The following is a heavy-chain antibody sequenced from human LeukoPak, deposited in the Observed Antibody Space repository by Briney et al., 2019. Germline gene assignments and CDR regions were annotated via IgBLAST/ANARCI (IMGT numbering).Heavy chain of an antibody. V-gene: IGHV4-59*11. CDR3: ARDQIGYGLDY. Sequence: SETLSLTCIVSSGSINNHYWSWIRQPPGKGLEWIGYIYDSWDTNYNPSLKSRVTISIDTSKNQFSLNLTSVTAADTAVYYCARDQIGYGLDYWGQGTLVTVSS. CDR1: SGSINNHY. CDR2: IYDSWDT. D-gene: IGHD5-18*01. J-gene: IGHJ4*02.